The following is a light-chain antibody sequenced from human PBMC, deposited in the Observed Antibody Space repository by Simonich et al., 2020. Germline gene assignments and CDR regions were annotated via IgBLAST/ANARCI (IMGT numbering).Light chain of an antibody. CDR3: SSYAGSNNVV. CDR1: SIDVGGYNY. J-gene: IGLJ2*01. Sequence: QSALTQPPSASGSPGQSVTISCPGTSIDVGGYNYVSWYQQHPGKAPKLMIYAISKRPSGVPDRFSGSKAGNTASLTVSGLQAEDEADYYCSSYAGSNNVVFGGGTKLTVL. CDR2: AIS. V-gene: IGLV2-8*01.